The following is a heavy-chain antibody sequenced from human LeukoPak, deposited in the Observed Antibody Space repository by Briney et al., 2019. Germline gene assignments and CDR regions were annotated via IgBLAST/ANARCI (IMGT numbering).Heavy chain of an antibody. CDR2: IYYSGST. CDR1: GGSISSGGYY. CDR3: ASGGTNWFDP. Sequence: SETLSLTCTVSGGSISSGGYYWSWIRQPPGKGLEWIGYIYYSGSTNYNPSLKSRVTISVDTSKNQFSLKLSSVTAADTAVYYCASGGTNWFDPWGQGTLVTVSS. V-gene: IGHV4-61*08. J-gene: IGHJ5*02. D-gene: IGHD3-16*01.